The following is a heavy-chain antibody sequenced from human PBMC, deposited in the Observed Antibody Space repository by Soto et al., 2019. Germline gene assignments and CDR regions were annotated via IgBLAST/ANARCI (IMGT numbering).Heavy chain of an antibody. CDR3: ARAIRIAAAGGGGDYFDY. V-gene: IGHV4-30-4*01. CDR2: IYYSGST. CDR1: GGSISSGDYY. D-gene: IGHD6-13*01. J-gene: IGHJ4*02. Sequence: QVQLQESGPGLVKPSQTLSLTCTVSGGSISSGDYYWSWIRQPPGKGLEWIGYIYYSGSTYYNPSLKIRGTISVDTSKNQFALKLSSVTAADTAVYYCARAIRIAAAGGGGDYFDYWGQGTLVTVSS.